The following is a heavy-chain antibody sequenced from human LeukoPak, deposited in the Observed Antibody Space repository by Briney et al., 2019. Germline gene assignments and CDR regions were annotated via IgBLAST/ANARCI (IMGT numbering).Heavy chain of an antibody. CDR1: GFTFSNAW. D-gene: IGHD3-10*01. CDR2: IKSKTDGGTT. J-gene: IGHJ3*02. V-gene: IGHV3-15*01. Sequence: GGSLRLSCAASGFTFSNAWMSWVRQAPGEGLEWVGRIKSKTDGGTTDYAAPVKGRFTISRDDSKNTLYLQMNSLKTEDTAVYYCSGSPALRGTHDAFDIWGQGTMVTVSS. CDR3: SGSPALRGTHDAFDI.